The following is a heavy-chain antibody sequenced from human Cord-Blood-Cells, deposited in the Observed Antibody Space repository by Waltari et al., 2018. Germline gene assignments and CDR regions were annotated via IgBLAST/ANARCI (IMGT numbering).Heavy chain of an antibody. CDR3: ARRLTSYSSSWFDY. CDR1: GYTFTSYE. CDR2: MNPNSGNT. J-gene: IGHJ4*02. D-gene: IGHD6-13*01. Sequence: QVQLVKSGAEVKKPGASVKVTCTAYGYTFTSYESHWVRHATGQGLEGMVWMNPNSGNTGYAQKCQGRVTITRNTSISTAYMELSSLRSEDTAVYYCARRLTSYSSSWFDYWGQGTLVTVSS. V-gene: IGHV1-8*03.